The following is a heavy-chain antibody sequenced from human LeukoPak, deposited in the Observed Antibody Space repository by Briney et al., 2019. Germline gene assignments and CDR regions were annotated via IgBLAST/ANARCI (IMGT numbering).Heavy chain of an antibody. V-gene: IGHV4-59*01. Sequence: SETLSLTCTVSGGSIRSYFWSWIRQPPGKGLEWIGYIFYSGGTYYNPSLMSRVTISVDTSKNQFSLKLTSVTAADTAVYYCARHDYGGSSAWFDPWGQGTLVSVSS. CDR2: IFYSGGT. D-gene: IGHD4-23*01. CDR1: GGSIRSYF. J-gene: IGHJ5*02. CDR3: ARHDYGGSSAWFDP.